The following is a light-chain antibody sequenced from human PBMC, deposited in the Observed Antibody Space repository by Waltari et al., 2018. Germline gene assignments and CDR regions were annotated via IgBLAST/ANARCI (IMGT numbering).Light chain of an antibody. CDR3: ASWDDSLNGHWV. Sequence: QPVLTQPPSVSGTPGQRVTSSCSGRASNIGGNLITWYQQLPGKAPKLLIYRSDLRPSGVPDRFSGSKSGTSASLAISGLQSEDEADYFCASWDDSLNGHWVFGGGTKVTVL. J-gene: IGLJ3*02. V-gene: IGLV1-44*01. CDR1: ASNIGGNL. CDR2: RSD.